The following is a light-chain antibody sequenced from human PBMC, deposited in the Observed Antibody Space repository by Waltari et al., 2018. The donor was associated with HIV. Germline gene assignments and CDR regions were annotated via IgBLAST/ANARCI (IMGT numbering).Light chain of an antibody. CDR3: ATWDDTLNGVI. V-gene: IGLV1-44*01. Sequence: QSVLTQPPSASGTPGQRVTISCSGSSSNIGSNSVHWYHQIPGTAPRLLLYSTNQRPPRVPDRFSGSKSGTSASLAISGLQSEDEADYYCATWDDTLNGVIFGGGTKLTVL. J-gene: IGLJ2*01. CDR1: SSNIGSNS. CDR2: STN.